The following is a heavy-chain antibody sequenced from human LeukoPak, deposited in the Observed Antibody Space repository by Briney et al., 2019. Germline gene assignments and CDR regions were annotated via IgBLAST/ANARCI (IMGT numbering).Heavy chain of an antibody. Sequence: PETLSLTCTVSGYSISSDYSWGWIRQPPGKGLEWIGNIHHSGSTYYNPSLKSRVSISIDTSKNQFSLKLTSLNAADTAVYYCAREGPIRFLAQLDYWGQGTLVTVSS. V-gene: IGHV4-38-2*02. J-gene: IGHJ4*02. D-gene: IGHD3-3*01. CDR3: AREGPIRFLAQLDY. CDR2: IHHSGST. CDR1: GYSISSDYS.